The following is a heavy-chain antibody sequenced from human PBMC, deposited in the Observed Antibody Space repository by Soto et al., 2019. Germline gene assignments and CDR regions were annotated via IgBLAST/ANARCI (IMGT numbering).Heavy chain of an antibody. J-gene: IGHJ6*02. Sequence: GASVKVSCKASGFTFTSSAVQWVRQARGQRLEWIGWIVVGSGNTNYAQKFQERVTITRDMSTSTAYMELSSLRSEDTAVYYCLLAPNDYGGNSGYYGMDVWGQGTTVTVSS. CDR1: GFTFTSSA. CDR2: IVVGSGNT. CDR3: LLAPNDYGGNSGYYGMDV. D-gene: IGHD4-17*01. V-gene: IGHV1-58*01.